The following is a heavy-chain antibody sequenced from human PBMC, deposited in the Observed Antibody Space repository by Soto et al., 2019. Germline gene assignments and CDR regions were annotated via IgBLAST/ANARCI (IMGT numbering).Heavy chain of an antibody. CDR1: GGSISSYY. J-gene: IGHJ5*02. V-gene: IGHV4-59*01. CDR3: ARLRSWFDP. Sequence: PSETLSLTCTVSGGSISSYYWSWIRQPPGKGLEWIGYIYYSGSTNYNPSLKSRVTISVDTSKNQFSLKPSSVTAADTAVYYCARLRSWFDPWGQGTLVTVSS. CDR2: IYYSGST.